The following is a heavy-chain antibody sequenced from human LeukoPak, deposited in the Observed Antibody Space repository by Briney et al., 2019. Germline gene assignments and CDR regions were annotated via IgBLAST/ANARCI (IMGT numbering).Heavy chain of an antibody. Sequence: GASVKVSCKASGGTFSSYTISWVRQAPGQGLEWMGRIIPIRGIANYAQNFQGRVTITADKSTSTAYMELSSLRSEDTAVYYCARDYCSSTSCPRRYYYYYGMDVWGQGTTVTVSS. D-gene: IGHD2-2*01. CDR3: ARDYCSSTSCPRRYYYYYGMDV. CDR2: IIPIRGIA. CDR1: GGTFSSYT. J-gene: IGHJ6*02. V-gene: IGHV1-69*10.